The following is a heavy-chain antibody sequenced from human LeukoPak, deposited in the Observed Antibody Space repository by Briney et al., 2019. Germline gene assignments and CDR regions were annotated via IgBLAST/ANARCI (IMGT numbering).Heavy chain of an antibody. D-gene: IGHD6-19*01. J-gene: IGHJ3*02. CDR3: ASLQEWYSSGWPGNDAFDI. Sequence: GGSLRLSCAASGFTFSSYAMHWVRQAPGKGLEWVAVISYDGSNKYYADSVKSRFTISRDNSKNTLYLQMNSLRAEDTAVYYCASLQEWYSSGWPGNDAFDIWGQGTMVTVSS. CDR1: GFTFSSYA. V-gene: IGHV3-30*04. CDR2: ISYDGSNK.